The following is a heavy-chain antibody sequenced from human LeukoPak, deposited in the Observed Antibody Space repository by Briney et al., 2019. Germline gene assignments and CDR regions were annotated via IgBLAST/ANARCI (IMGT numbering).Heavy chain of an antibody. J-gene: IGHJ5*02. CDR3: ARDLHCSGGTCYSYSSHRNWFDP. V-gene: IGHV3-30*04. D-gene: IGHD2-15*01. CDR2: ISYDGSNK. CDR1: GFTFSSYA. Sequence: GTSLRLSCAASGFTFSSYAMHWVRQAPGKGLEWVAVISYDGSNKYYADSVKGRFTISRDNSKNTLYLQVNSLRVEDTAVYYCARDLHCSGGTCYSYSSHRNWFDPWGQGTLVTVPS.